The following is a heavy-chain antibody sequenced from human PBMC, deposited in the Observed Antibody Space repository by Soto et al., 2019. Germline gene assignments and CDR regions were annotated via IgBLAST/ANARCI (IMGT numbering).Heavy chain of an antibody. CDR2: ISSSSSYI. Sequence: EEQLLESGGDLVQPGGSLRLSCVASGITFSSYSMNWVRQAPGKGLEWVSSISSSSSYIYYADSVKGRFTISRDNAKNSLYLQMNSLRAEDTAVYYCARDHDYSNYYYYYGMDVWGQGTTVTVSS. D-gene: IGHD4-4*01. J-gene: IGHJ6*02. CDR1: GITFSSYS. V-gene: IGHV3-21*01. CDR3: ARDHDYSNYYYYYGMDV.